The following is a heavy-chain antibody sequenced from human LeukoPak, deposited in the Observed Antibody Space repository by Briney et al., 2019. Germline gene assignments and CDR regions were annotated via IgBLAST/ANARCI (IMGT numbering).Heavy chain of an antibody. V-gene: IGHV3-30*03. CDR3: ASDYGDIDYYYYGMDV. J-gene: IGHJ6*04. CDR2: ISYDGSNK. Sequence: PGGSPRLSCAASGFTFSSYGMHWVRQAPGKGLEWVAVISYDGSNKYYADSVKGRFTISRDNSKNTLYLQMNSLRAEDTAVYYCASDYGDIDYYYYGMDVWGKGTTVTVSS. D-gene: IGHD4-17*01. CDR1: GFTFSSYG.